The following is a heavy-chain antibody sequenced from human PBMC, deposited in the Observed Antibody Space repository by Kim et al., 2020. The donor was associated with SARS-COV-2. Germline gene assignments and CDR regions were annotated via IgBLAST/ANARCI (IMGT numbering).Heavy chain of an antibody. V-gene: IGHV4-59*01. CDR3: ARDLNRGSSSWYYFDY. CDR1: GGSISSYY. D-gene: IGHD6-13*01. Sequence: SETLSLTCTVSGGSISSYYWSWIRQPPGKGLEWIGYIYYSGSTNYNPSLKSRVTISVDTSKNQFSLKLSSVTAADTAVYYCARDLNRGSSSWYYFDYWGQGTLVTVSS. CDR2: IYYSGST. J-gene: IGHJ4*02.